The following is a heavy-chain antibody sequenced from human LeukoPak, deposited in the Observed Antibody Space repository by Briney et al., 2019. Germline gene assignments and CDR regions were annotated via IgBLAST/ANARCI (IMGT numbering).Heavy chain of an antibody. CDR2: INHSGST. CDR3: APYSSSSEGSWFDP. D-gene: IGHD6-6*01. J-gene: IGHJ5*02. V-gene: IGHV4-34*01. CDR1: GGSFSGYY. Sequence: SETLSLTCAVYGGSFSGYYWSWIRQPPGKGLEWIGEINHSGSTNYNSSLKSRVTISVDTSKNQFSLKPSSVTAADTAVYYCAPYSSSSEGSWFDPWGQGTLVTVSS.